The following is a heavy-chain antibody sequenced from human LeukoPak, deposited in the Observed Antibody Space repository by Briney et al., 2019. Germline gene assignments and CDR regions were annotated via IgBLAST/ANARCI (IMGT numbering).Heavy chain of an antibody. D-gene: IGHD2-15*01. CDR3: ARDHSPYCSGGSCYSGYFDY. V-gene: IGHV1-2*02. Sequence: ASVKVSCKASGYTFTGYYMHWVRQAPGQGLEWMGWINPNSGGTNYAQKFQGRATMTRDTSISTAYMELSRLRSDDTAVYYCARDHSPYCSGGSCYSGYFDYWGQGTLVTVSS. J-gene: IGHJ4*02. CDR2: INPNSGGT. CDR1: GYTFTGYY.